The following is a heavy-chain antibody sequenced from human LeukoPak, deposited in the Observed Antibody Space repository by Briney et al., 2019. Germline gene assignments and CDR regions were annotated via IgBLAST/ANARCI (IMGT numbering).Heavy chain of an antibody. CDR2: IKQDGSEK. J-gene: IGHJ4*02. D-gene: IGHD6-19*01. Sequence: GGSLRLSCAASGFTFSSYWMNWVRQAPGKGLEWVANIKQDGSEKDYVDSVKGRFTISRDNAKNSPYLQMNSLRAEDTAVYYCASVSSLAVAGFFDYWGQGILVTVSS. V-gene: IGHV3-7*01. CDR3: ASVSSLAVAGFFDY. CDR1: GFTFSSYW.